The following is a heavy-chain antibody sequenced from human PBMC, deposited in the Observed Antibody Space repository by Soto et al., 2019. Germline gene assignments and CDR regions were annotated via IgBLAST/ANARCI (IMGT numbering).Heavy chain of an antibody. V-gene: IGHV4-31*03. CDR1: GGSISSGGSY. CDR2: IYYSGST. CDR3: ARTSYDSSGTAADP. Sequence: QVQLQESGPGLVKPSQTPSLTCTVSGGSISSGGSYWSWIRQHPGKGLEWIGYIYYSGSTYYNPSLKSRVTISVDTSKNQFSLKLSSVTAADTAVYYCARTSYDSSGTAADPWGQGTLVTVSS. J-gene: IGHJ5*02. D-gene: IGHD3-22*01.